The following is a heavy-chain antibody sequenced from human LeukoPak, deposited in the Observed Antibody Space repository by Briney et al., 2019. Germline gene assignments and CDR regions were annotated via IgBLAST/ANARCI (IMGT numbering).Heavy chain of an antibody. CDR2: IYYSGST. J-gene: IGHJ2*01. V-gene: IGHV4-59*08. D-gene: IGHD3-22*01. CDR1: GGSISSYY. Sequence: SETLSLTCTVSGGSISSYYWSWIRQPPGKGLEWIGYIYYSGSTNYNPSLKSRVTISVDTSKNQFSLKLSSVTATDTAVYYCARGVSMIVVVIHDWYFDLWGRGTLVTVSS. CDR3: ARGVSMIVVVIHDWYFDL.